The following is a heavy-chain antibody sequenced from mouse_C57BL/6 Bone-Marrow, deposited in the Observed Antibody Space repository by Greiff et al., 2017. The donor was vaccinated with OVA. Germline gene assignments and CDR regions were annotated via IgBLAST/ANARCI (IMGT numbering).Heavy chain of an antibody. CDR3: ARDGNYHWWYFDV. CDR1: GFSLTSYG. V-gene: IGHV2-2*01. J-gene: IGHJ1*03. Sequence: QVQLQQSGPGLVQPSQSLSITCTVSGFSLTSYGVHWVRQSPGKGLEWLGVIWSGGSTDYNAAFISRLSISKDNSKSQVFFKMNSLQADDTAIYYCARDGNYHWWYFDVWGTGTTVTVSS. D-gene: IGHD2-1*01. CDR2: IWSGGST.